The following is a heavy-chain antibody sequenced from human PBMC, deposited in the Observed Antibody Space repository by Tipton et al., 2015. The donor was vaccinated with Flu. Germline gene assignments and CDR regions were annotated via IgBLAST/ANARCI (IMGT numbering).Heavy chain of an antibody. D-gene: IGHD2-21*01. CDR1: GTSISRDY. CDR2: IYYSGST. CDR3: ASLPPGYIYTSGEPSDY. V-gene: IGHV4-59*08. Sequence: TLSLTCTVSGTSISRDYWNWIRQPPGKGLEWIGYIYYSGSTNYNPSLKSRLTISSDRSKNQFSLKLTSVTAADTAVYYCASLPPGYIYTSGEPSDYWGQGILVTVPS. J-gene: IGHJ4*02.